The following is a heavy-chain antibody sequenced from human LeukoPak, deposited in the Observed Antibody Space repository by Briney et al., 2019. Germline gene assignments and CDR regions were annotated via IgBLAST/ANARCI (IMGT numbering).Heavy chain of an antibody. CDR2: IYYSGST. CDR1: GGSISSGGYS. D-gene: IGHD3-22*01. Sequence: SETLSLTCAVSGGSISSGGYSWSWIRQPPGKGLEWIGYIYYSGSTNYNPSLKSRVTISVDTSKNQFSLKLSSVTAADTAVYYCARATYYYDSSGYYQGDWFDPWGQGTLVTVSS. J-gene: IGHJ5*02. CDR3: ARATYYYDSSGYYQGDWFDP. V-gene: IGHV4-61*08.